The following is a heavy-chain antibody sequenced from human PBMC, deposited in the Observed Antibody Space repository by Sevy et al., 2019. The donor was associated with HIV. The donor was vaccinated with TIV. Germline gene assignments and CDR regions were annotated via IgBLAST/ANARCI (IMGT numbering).Heavy chain of an antibody. CDR1: GVSISSYY. Sequence: QSQTLSLTCTVSGVSISSYYCNWIRQPAGKGLEWIGRIYSSGSTNYNSSLRSRLTMSLDKSKNQFSLKLRSVTAADTAVYYCAGEREYSDIWRAGRALYRYYGLDVWGQGTTVTVSS. CDR3: AGEREYSDIWRAGRALYRYYGLDV. J-gene: IGHJ6*02. D-gene: IGHD3-3*01. V-gene: IGHV4-4*07. CDR2: IYSSGST.